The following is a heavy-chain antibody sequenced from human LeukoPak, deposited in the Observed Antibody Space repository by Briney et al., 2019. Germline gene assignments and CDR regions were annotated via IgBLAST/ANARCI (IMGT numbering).Heavy chain of an antibody. CDR1: GYTFSMYW. CDR2: IYPVDSDT. CDR3: ARQQGDNPDY. Sequence: GESLKISCKGSGYTFSMYWIGWMRQMPGKGLEWMGIIYPVDSDTRYSPSFQGQVTISADKSINTAYLQWNSLKASDTAVYYCARQQGDNPDYWGQGALVIVSS. V-gene: IGHV5-51*01. J-gene: IGHJ4*02. D-gene: IGHD2-21*02.